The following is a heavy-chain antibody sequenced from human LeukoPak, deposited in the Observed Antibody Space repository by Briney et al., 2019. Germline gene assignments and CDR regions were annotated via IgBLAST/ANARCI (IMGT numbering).Heavy chain of an antibody. V-gene: IGHV3-30*02. J-gene: IGHJ4*02. CDR3: ANFLGCSSTSCYRAYDY. Sequence: GGSLRLSCAASGFTFSSYGMHWVRQAPGKGLEWVAFIRYDGSNKYYADSVKGRSTISRDNSKNTLYLQMNSLRAEDTAVYYCANFLGCSSTSCYRAYDYWGQGTLVTVSS. D-gene: IGHD2-2*01. CDR2: IRYDGSNK. CDR1: GFTFSSYG.